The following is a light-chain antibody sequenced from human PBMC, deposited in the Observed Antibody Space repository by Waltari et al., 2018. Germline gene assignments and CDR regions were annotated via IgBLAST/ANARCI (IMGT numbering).Light chain of an antibody. CDR2: DVS. Sequence: QSALTQPASVSGSPGPSITISCTGTSSDIGGYNYVSWYQQVPGKAPKPIIYDVSNRPSGVSSRCSGSKSGNTASLTISGLQAEDEANYYCSSYIDSSTLELFGGGTSLTVL. CDR3: SSYIDSSTLEL. V-gene: IGLV2-14*03. J-gene: IGLJ2*01. CDR1: SSDIGGYNY.